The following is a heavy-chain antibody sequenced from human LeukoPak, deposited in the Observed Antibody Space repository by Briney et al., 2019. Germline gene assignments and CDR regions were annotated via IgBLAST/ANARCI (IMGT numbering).Heavy chain of an antibody. CDR2: IRYDGSNK. CDR3: ATDGSGSYSAPPYYYYYGMDV. D-gene: IGHD1-26*01. V-gene: IGHV3-30*02. CDR1: GFTFSSYG. Sequence: PGGSLRLSCAASGFTFSSYGMHWVRQAPGKGLEWVAFIRYDGSNKYYADSVKGRFTISRDNSKNTLYLQMNSLRAEDTAVYYCATDGSGSYSAPPYYYYYGMDVWGQGTTVAVSS. J-gene: IGHJ6*02.